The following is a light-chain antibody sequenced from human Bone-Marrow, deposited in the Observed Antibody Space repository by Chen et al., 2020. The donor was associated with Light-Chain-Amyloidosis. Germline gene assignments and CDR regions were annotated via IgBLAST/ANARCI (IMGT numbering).Light chain of an antibody. V-gene: IGLV3-25*03. J-gene: IGLJ2*01. CDR3: QSADSSGTYEVI. CDR1: DLPTKY. Sequence: SYELTQSPSVSVSPGQTASITCSGDDLPTKYAYWYQQKPGQAPVLVIHRDTERPSGISERFSGSSSGTTATLTISGVQAEDEADYRCQSADSSGTYEVIFGGGTKLTVL. CDR2: RDT.